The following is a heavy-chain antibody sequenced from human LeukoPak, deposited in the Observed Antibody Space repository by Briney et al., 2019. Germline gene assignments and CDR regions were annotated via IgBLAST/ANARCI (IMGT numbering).Heavy chain of an antibody. CDR1: GFTFSNAW. Sequence: GGSLRLSCAASGFTFSNAWMSWVRQAPGKRLEWVGRIKSKTAGGTMYYAAPVKGRFTISRDDSKNTLYLQMNSLESEDTAVYYCVTDVAVYGDLGDYWGQGTLVTVSS. D-gene: IGHD4-17*01. V-gene: IGHV3-15*01. CDR2: IKSKTAGGTM. CDR3: VTDVAVYGDLGDY. J-gene: IGHJ4*02.